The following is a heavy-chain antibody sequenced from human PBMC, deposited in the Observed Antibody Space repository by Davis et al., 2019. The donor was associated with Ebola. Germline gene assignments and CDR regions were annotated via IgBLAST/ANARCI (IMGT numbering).Heavy chain of an antibody. CDR2: ISYDGSNK. V-gene: IGHV3-30*03. CDR3: ARDGFRYYDFWSGRFDP. CDR1: GFTFSSYG. D-gene: IGHD3-3*01. J-gene: IGHJ5*02. Sequence: GESLKISCAASGFTFSSYGMHWVRQAPGKGLEWVAVISYDGSNKYYADSVKGRFTISRDNSKNTLYLQMNSLRAEDTAVYYCARDGFRYYDFWSGRFDPWGQGTLVTVSS.